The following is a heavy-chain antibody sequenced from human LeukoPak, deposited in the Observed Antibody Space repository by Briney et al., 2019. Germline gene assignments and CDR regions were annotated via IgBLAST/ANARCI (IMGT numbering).Heavy chain of an antibody. CDR3: ARMYGDYVYYYYYGMDV. CDR1: GYTFTSYY. J-gene: IGHJ6*02. D-gene: IGHD4-17*01. V-gene: IGHV1-46*01. Sequence: ASVKVPCKASGYTFTSYYMHWVRQAPGQGLEWMGIINPSGGSTSYAQKFQGRVTMTRDTSTSTVYMELSSLRSEDTAVYYCARMYGDYVYYYYYGMDVWGQGTTVTVSS. CDR2: INPSGGST.